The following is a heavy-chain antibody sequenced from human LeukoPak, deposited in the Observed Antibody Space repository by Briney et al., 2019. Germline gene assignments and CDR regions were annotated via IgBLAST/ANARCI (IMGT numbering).Heavy chain of an antibody. D-gene: IGHD2/OR15-2a*01. Sequence: GASVKVSCKASGYTFTGYHMHWVRQAPGQGLEWMGWINPKTGGTNYAQKFQGRVTMTRDTSISTVYMELRRLRSDDTAVYYCARVFNAPFYESGVGGMDVWGQGTTITVSS. J-gene: IGHJ6*02. CDR3: ARVFNAPFYESGVGGMDV. V-gene: IGHV1-2*02. CDR2: INPKTGGT. CDR1: GYTFTGYH.